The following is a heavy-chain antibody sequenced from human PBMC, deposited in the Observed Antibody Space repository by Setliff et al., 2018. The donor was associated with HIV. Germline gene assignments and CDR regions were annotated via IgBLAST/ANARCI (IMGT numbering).Heavy chain of an antibody. CDR3: ASHPPWLDRAEYFQH. V-gene: IGHV1-46*01. D-gene: IGHD6-19*01. CDR2: IDPNGGNT. J-gene: IGHJ1*01. Sequence: ASVKVSCKASGYTFTSYYVHWVRQAPGHGLEWMGIIDPNGGNTNFAQKFQGRVTVTKDSSTSIAYMELRNLRSDDTAVYYCASHPPWLDRAEYFQHWGQGTLVTVSS. CDR1: GYTFTSYY.